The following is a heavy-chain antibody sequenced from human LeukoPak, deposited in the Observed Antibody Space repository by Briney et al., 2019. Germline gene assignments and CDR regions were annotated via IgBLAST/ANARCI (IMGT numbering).Heavy chain of an antibody. CDR3: AKGLILEPPRLYYDFWSGYYAPWDY. D-gene: IGHD3-3*01. Sequence: QAGGSLRLSCVDSTLSVGGSFVSWVRQAPGKGLEWVSAISGSGGSTYYADSVKGRFTISRDNSKNTLYLQMNSLRAEDTAVYYCAKGLILEPPRLYYDFWSGYYAPWDYWGQGTLVTVSS. J-gene: IGHJ4*02. CDR2: ISGSGGST. CDR1: TLSVGGSF. V-gene: IGHV3-23*01.